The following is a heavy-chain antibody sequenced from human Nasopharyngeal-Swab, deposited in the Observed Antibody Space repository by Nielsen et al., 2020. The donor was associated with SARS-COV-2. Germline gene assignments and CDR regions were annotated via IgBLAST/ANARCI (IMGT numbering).Heavy chain of an antibody. V-gene: IGHV3-7*01. CDR3: ARGASGYYDFWSGYYGYYYYYYMDV. Sequence: WIRQPPGKGLEWVANIKQDGSEKYYVDSVKGRFTISRDNAKNSLYLQMNSLRAEDTAVYYCARGASGYYDFWSGYYGYYYYYYMDVWGKGTTVTVSS. J-gene: IGHJ6*03. CDR2: IKQDGSEK. D-gene: IGHD3-3*01.